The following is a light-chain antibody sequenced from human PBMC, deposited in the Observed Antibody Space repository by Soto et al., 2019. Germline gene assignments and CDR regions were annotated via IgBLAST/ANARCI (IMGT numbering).Light chain of an antibody. CDR1: QTISSN. V-gene: IGKV3-15*01. J-gene: IGKJ2*01. Sequence: EIVMTQSPATLSVSPGDRATLSCRASQTISSNLAWYQQKPGQSPTLLIHGASTRATGVPASFSGSGYGTDFTLTISSLQSEDFAVYYSKQYHNWRPQYTFGQGTKLQIK. CDR3: KQYHNWRPQYT. CDR2: GAS.